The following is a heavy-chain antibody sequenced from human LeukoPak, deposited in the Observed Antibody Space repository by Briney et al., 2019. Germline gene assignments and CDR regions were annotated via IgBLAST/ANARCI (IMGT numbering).Heavy chain of an antibody. CDR3: AKKGDLYYFDRSGYLTTGFDY. Sequence: APVKVSCKASGYAFTNYAISWVRQAPGQGLEWMGWISVYNGNTNYAQKLQGRVTMTADTSTTTAYMELRSLRSDDTAVYYCAKKGDLYYFDRSGYLTTGFDYWGQGTLVTVSS. D-gene: IGHD3-22*01. CDR1: GYAFTNYA. J-gene: IGHJ4*02. CDR2: ISVYNGNT. V-gene: IGHV1-18*01.